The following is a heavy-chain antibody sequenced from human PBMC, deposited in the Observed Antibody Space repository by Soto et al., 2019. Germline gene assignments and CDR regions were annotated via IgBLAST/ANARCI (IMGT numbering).Heavy chain of an antibody. D-gene: IGHD6-19*01. CDR3: ERQPGKAVASTYYFYYGMDV. CDR1: GGSISSGGYY. J-gene: IGHJ6*02. V-gene: IGHV4-31*03. CDR2: IYYSGST. Sequence: SETLSLTCTVSGGSISSGGYYWSWIRQHPGKGLDWIGYIYYSGSTYYNPSLKSRVTISVDTSKNQFSLKLSSVTAADTAVYYCERQPGKAVASTYYFYYGMDVWGQGTTVTVPS.